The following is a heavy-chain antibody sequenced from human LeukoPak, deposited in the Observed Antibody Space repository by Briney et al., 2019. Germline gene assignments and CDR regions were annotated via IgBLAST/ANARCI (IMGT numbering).Heavy chain of an antibody. J-gene: IGHJ3*02. CDR1: GFTFSSYS. V-gene: IGHV3-48*02. CDR3: ARGGLRLGTNAFDI. Sequence: GGSLRLSCAASGFTFSSYSMNWVRQAPGKGLEWVSYISSSSSTIYYADSVKGRFTISRDNAKNSLYLQMNSLRDEDTAVYYCARGGLRLGTNAFDIWGQGTMVTVSS. D-gene: IGHD3-16*01. CDR2: ISSSSSTI.